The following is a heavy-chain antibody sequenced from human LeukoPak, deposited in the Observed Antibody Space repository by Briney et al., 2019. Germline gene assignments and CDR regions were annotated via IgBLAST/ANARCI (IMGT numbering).Heavy chain of an antibody. CDR2: IIPILDIT. J-gene: IGHJ6*02. CDR1: GGTFSSYA. CDR3: ARDLREVVVVAAKGWGYYYYGMDV. V-gene: IGHV1-69*04. D-gene: IGHD2-15*01. Sequence: ASVKVSCKASGGTFSSYAISWVRQAPGQGLEWMGRIIPILDITNYAQKFQGRVTITADKSTSTVYMELSSLRSEDTAVYYCARDLREVVVVAAKGWGYYYYGMDVWGQGTTVTVSS.